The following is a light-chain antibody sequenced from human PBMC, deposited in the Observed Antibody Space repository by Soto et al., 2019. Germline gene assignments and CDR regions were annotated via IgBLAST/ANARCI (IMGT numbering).Light chain of an antibody. CDR2: DAS. CDR3: QQCRNWPLT. Sequence: ENVMTQSPATLSVSPGEGATLSCKASQNVYNNLAWYQQRPGQPPRLLIYDASTRATGISARFSGSGYGTEFTLTISSLQSEDFAVYFCQQCRNWPLTFGGGTKAEIK. J-gene: IGKJ4*01. V-gene: IGKV3-15*01. CDR1: QNVYNN.